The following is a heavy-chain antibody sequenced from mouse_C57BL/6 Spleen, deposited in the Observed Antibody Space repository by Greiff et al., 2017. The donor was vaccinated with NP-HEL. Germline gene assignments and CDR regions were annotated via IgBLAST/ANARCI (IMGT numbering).Heavy chain of an antibody. D-gene: IGHD1-1*01. J-gene: IGHJ4*01. CDR1: GYTFTSYW. Sequence: VQLQQPGAELVKPGASVKLSCKASGYTFTSYWMHWVKQRPGQGLEWIGMIHPNSGSTNYNEKFKSKATLTVDKSSSTAYMQLSSLTSEDSAVYYCARRGSSYDYYAMDYWGQGTSVTVSS. CDR2: IHPNSGST. CDR3: ARRGSSYDYYAMDY. V-gene: IGHV1-64*01.